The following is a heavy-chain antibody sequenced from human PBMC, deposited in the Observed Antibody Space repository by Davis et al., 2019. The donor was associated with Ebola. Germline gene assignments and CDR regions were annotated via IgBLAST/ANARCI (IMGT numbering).Heavy chain of an antibody. D-gene: IGHD1-26*01. Sequence: GESLKISCAASGFTFSGSAMHWVRQASGKGLEWVGRIRSKANSYATAYAASVKGRFTISRDNSKNTLYLQMNSLRAEDTAVYYCAKDRSIVGATVDYWGQGTLVTVSS. CDR2: IRSKANSYAT. J-gene: IGHJ4*02. CDR1: GFTFSGSA. CDR3: AKDRSIVGATVDY. V-gene: IGHV3-73*01.